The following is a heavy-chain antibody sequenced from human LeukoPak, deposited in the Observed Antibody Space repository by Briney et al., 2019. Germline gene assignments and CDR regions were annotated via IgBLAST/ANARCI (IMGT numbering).Heavy chain of an antibody. CDR2: ISGSGVST. CDR3: AKGWFGDC. V-gene: IGHV3-23*01. D-gene: IGHD3-10*01. CDR1: GFTFSSFA. Sequence: PGGSLRLSCAASGFTFSSFAMTWVRQAPGKGLEWVSAISGSGVSTYYADSVKGRFTISRDNSKNTLSLQMNSLRAEDTAVYYCAKGWFGDCWGQGTVVTVSS. J-gene: IGHJ4*02.